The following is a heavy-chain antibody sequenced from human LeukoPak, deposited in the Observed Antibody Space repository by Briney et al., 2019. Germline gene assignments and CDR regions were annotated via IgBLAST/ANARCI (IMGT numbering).Heavy chain of an antibody. CDR1: GFTFSSYA. D-gene: IGHD3-16*01. J-gene: IGHJ4*02. CDR3: ARDAGGRFDY. V-gene: IGHV3-30-3*01. Sequence: GGSLRLSCAASGFTFSSYAMHWVRQAPGKGLEWVAVISYDGSNKYYADSVKGRFTISRDNSKNTLYPQMNSLRAEDTAVYYCARDAGGRFDYWGQGTLVTVSS. CDR2: ISYDGSNK.